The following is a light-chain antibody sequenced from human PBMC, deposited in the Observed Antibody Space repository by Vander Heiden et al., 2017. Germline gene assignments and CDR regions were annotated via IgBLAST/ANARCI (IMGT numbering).Light chain of an antibody. J-gene: IGLJ1*01. Sequence: QSALTQPASVSGSPGQSITISCTGTSSDVGGYNYVSWYQQYPGKVPKLIIYEVNNRPSGVSTRFSGSTSGNTASLTISGLQSEDEANYYCSSYTPSSTLEVFGRGTMVSVL. V-gene: IGLV2-14*01. CDR2: EVN. CDR1: SSDVGGYNY. CDR3: SSYTPSSTLEV.